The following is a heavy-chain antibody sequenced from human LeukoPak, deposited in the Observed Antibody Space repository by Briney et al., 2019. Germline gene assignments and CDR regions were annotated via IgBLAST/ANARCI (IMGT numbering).Heavy chain of an antibody. V-gene: IGHV3-23*01. Sequence: GGSLRLSCAASGFTFSSYGMSWVRQAPGKGLEWVSAISGSGGSTYYADSVKGRFTISRDNSKNTLYLQMNSLRAEDTAVYYCAKRKYNWNYQGYFDYWGQGTLVTVSS. J-gene: IGHJ4*02. CDR3: AKRKYNWNYQGYFDY. D-gene: IGHD1-7*01. CDR1: GFTFSSYG. CDR2: ISGSGGST.